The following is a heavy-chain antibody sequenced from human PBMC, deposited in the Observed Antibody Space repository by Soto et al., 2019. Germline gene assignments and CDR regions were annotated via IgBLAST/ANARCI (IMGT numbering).Heavy chain of an antibody. CDR3: AKALAPDTATSFGYYYYGMDV. CDR2: IYYSGST. V-gene: IGHV4-31*03. J-gene: IGHJ6*02. CDR1: GGSISSGGYY. D-gene: IGHD5-18*01. Sequence: PSETLSLTCTVSGGSISSGGYYWSWIRQHPGKGLEWIGYIYYSGSTYYNPSLKSRVTISVDTSKNQFSLKLSSVTAADTAVYYCAKALAPDTATSFGYYYYGMDVWGQGTTVTVSS.